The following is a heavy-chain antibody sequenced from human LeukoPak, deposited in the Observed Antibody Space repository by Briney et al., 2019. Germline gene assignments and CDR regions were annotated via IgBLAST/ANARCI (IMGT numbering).Heavy chain of an antibody. D-gene: IGHD5-18*01. J-gene: IGHJ4*02. Sequence: ASVKVSCKASGYTFTSYYMHWVRQAPGQGLEWMGIINPSGGSTSYAQKFQGRVTMTRDTSTSTVYMELGSLRSEDTAVYYCARVQGYTAMVYYFDYWGQGTLVTVSS. CDR1: GYTFTSYY. V-gene: IGHV1-46*01. CDR3: ARVQGYTAMVYYFDY. CDR2: INPSGGST.